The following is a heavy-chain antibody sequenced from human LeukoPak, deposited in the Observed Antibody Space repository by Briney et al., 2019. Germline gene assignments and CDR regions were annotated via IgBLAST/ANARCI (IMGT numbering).Heavy chain of an antibody. CDR2: IFHSGTT. V-gene: IGHV4-59*01. CDR1: GGSFSSDY. D-gene: IGHD1-26*01. CDR3: ARGDPVGLFDD. Sequence: PSETLSPTCTMSGGSFSSDYWNWIRQPPGKGLEWIGYIFHSGTTNYNPSLKSRVTISVDTSKNHCSLRLSSVTAADTAVYYCARGDPVGLFDDWGQGILVTVSS. J-gene: IGHJ4*02.